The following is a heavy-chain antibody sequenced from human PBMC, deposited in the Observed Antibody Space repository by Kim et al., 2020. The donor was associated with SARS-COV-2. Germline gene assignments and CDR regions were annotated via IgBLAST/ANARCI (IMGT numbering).Heavy chain of an antibody. CDR2: IYYSGST. CDR1: GGSISSYY. D-gene: IGHD3-10*01. Sequence: SETLSLTCTVSGGSISSYYWSWIRQPPGKGLEWIGYIYYSGSTNYNPSLKSRVTISVDTAKNQFSLKLSSVTAADMAVYYCARAGESGWFRVISGMDVWG. J-gene: IGHJ6*01. V-gene: IGHV4-59*13. CDR3: ARAGESGWFRVISGMDV.